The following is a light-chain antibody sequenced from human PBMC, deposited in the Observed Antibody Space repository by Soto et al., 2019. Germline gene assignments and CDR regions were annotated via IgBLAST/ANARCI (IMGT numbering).Light chain of an antibody. CDR3: QQYDNLLSGT. J-gene: IGKJ1*01. CDR2: DAS. CDR1: QDISNY. Sequence: DIQMTQSPSSLSASVGDRVTITCQASQDISNYLNWYQQKPGKAPKLLIYDASNLETGVPSRFSGSGSGTDFTFTISSLQPEDIATYYCQQYDNLLSGTFGQGTKVEIK. V-gene: IGKV1-33*01.